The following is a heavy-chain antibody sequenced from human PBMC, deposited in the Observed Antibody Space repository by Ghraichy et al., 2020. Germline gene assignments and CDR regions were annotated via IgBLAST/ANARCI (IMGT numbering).Heavy chain of an antibody. CDR2: IYNSVST. J-gene: IGHJ5*02. D-gene: IGHD1-14*01. Sequence: SETLSLTCTVSGGSISSYSDYWGWLRQPPGKGPEWIGSIYNSVSTHYNPSLKSRVTISIDTSKDQFSLRLTSVTAADTATYYCARNKTGNLSGWFDPWGQG. CDR1: GGSISSYSDY. V-gene: IGHV4-39*01. CDR3: ARNKTGNLSGWFDP.